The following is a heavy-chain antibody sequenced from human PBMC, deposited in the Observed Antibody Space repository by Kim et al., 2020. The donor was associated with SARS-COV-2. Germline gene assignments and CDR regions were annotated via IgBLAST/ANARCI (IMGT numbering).Heavy chain of an antibody. CDR2: INTNTGNP. V-gene: IGHV7-4-1*02. CDR1: GYTFNNYA. J-gene: IGHJ4*02. Sequence: ASVKVSCKASGYTFNNYAMNWVRQAPGQGLECMGWINTNTGNPTYAQGFTGRFVFSLDTSVSTAYLQVSSLKAEDTAVYYCVRGDVNLYYETNGRGGPLDYWGQGTLVTVSS. D-gene: IGHD3-22*01. CDR3: VRGDVNLYYETNGRGGPLDY.